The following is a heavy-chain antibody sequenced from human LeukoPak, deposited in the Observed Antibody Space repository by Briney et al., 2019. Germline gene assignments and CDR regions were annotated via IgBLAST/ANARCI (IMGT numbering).Heavy chain of an antibody. CDR1: GGSISSYH. V-gene: IGHV4-59*01. D-gene: IGHD5-12*01. CDR2: IYYSGST. Sequence: SETLSLTCTVSGGSISSYHWSWIRQPPGKGLEWIGYIYYSGSTNYNPSLKSRVTISVDTSKNQFSLKLSSVTAADTAVYYCARRADYDAFDIWGQGTMVTVSS. J-gene: IGHJ3*02. CDR3: ARRADYDAFDI.